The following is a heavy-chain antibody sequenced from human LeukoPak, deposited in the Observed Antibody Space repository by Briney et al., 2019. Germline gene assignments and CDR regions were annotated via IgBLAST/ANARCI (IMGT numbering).Heavy chain of an antibody. CDR3: AKAPPVGAHYFDY. CDR1: GFTFSSYA. CDR2: ISGSGDIT. Sequence: GGSLRLSWAASGFTFSSYAMTWVRQAPGKGLEWVSAISGSGDITYYADSVKGRFTISRDNSKNTLYLQMNSLRAEDTAVYYCAKAPPVGAHYFDYWGQGTLVTVSS. V-gene: IGHV3-23*01. D-gene: IGHD1-26*01. J-gene: IGHJ4*02.